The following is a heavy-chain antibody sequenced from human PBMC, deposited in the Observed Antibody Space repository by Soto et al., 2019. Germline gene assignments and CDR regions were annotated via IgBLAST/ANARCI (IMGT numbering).Heavy chain of an antibody. CDR2: ISSDGNHK. D-gene: IGHD1-26*01. V-gene: IGHV3-30-3*01. CDR3: ASWEQPLFDY. CDR1: GFNVSAYT. J-gene: IGHJ4*02. Sequence: QVKLVESGGGVVQPGRSLRLSCAASGFNVSAYTMHWVRQAPGKGLEWVAVISSDGNHKYYTDSVKGRSTISRDTSTNTLYLQMTSLRAEDTAVYYCASWEQPLFDYWGQGTLVTVSS.